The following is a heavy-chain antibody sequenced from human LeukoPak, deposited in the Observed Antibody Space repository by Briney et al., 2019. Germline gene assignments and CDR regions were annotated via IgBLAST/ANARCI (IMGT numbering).Heavy chain of an antibody. V-gene: IGHV1-2*02. CDR3: ARVASWKPNFDY. Sequence: ASVKVSCKASGYTFTGYYMHSVRQAPGQGLEWMGWINPNSGGTNYAQKFQGRVTMTRDTSISTAYMELSRLRSDDTAVYYCARVASWKPNFDYWGQGTLVTVSS. CDR2: INPNSGGT. D-gene: IGHD1-1*01. J-gene: IGHJ4*02. CDR1: GYTFTGYY.